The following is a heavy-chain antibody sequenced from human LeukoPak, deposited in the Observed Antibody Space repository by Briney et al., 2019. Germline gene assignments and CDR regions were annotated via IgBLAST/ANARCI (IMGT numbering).Heavy chain of an antibody. D-gene: IGHD1-26*01. J-gene: IGHJ5*02. CDR1: GGSISSRSYY. Sequence: SQTLSLTCTVSGGSISSRSYYWRWIRQPAGKGLEWIGRIYTSGSANYNPSLKSRVTISLDTSKNQFSLRLSSVTAADMAVYYCARAVGSSESNWFDPWGQGTLATVSS. V-gene: IGHV4-61*02. CDR2: IYTSGSA. CDR3: ARAVGSSESNWFDP.